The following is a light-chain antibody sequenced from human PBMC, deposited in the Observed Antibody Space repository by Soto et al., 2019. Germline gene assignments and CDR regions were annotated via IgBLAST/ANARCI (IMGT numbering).Light chain of an antibody. CDR3: QQYGSSPT. CDR1: QTVSSK. Sequence: EIVMTQSPATLSVSPGERATLSCRASQTVSSKLAWYQQKPGQAPRLLIYGASSRATGIPDRFSGSGSGTDFTLTISRLEPEDFAVYYCQQYGSSPTFGQGTKVDI. J-gene: IGKJ1*01. CDR2: GAS. V-gene: IGKV3-20*01.